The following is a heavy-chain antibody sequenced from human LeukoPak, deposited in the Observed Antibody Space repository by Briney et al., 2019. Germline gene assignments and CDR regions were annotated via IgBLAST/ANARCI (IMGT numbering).Heavy chain of an antibody. CDR1: ELTFTNYW. J-gene: IGHJ4*02. CDR2: IKQDGSEK. CDR3: ARGYVMVTAIRGFDY. Sequence: QTGGSLRLSCAASELTFTNYWMNWVRQVPGKGLEWVANIKQDGSEKYYVDSVKGRFTISRDNAKNSLYLQMNSLRAEDTAVYYCARGYVMVTAIRGFDYWGQGTLVTVSS. V-gene: IGHV3-7*03. D-gene: IGHD2-21*02.